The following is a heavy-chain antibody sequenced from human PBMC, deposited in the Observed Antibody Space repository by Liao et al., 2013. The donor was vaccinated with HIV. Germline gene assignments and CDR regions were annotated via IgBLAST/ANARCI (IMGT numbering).Heavy chain of an antibody. D-gene: IGHD1-1*01. CDR1: GGSIIYGGYS. Sequence: QLQLQESGSGLVKPSQTLSLTCSVSGGSIIYGGYSWSWIRQSPGKGLEWIGYFYHSGATYYSPSLKSRVSISVDKSRNQFSLKLRTATAADTAVYYCVRGRRATRFWYFDLWGRGTLVTVSS. J-gene: IGHJ2*01. CDR2: FYHSGAT. V-gene: IGHV4-30-2*06. CDR3: VRGRRATRFWYFDL.